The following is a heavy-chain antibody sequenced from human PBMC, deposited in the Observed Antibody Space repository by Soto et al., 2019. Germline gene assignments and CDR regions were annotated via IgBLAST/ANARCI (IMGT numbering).Heavy chain of an antibody. D-gene: IGHD6-25*01. J-gene: IGHJ4*02. CDR3: ARGGSANFDY. V-gene: IGHV3-30-3*01. Sequence: GGSLRLSCAASGFTFSSYAMHWVRQAPGKGLEWVAVISYDGSNKYYADSVKGRFTISRDNSKNTLYLQMNSLRAEDTAVYYCARGGSANFDYWGQGTLVTVSS. CDR1: GFTFSSYA. CDR2: ISYDGSNK.